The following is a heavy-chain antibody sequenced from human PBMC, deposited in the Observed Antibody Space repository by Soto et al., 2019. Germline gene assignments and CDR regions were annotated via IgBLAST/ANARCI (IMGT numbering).Heavy chain of an antibody. CDR1: GSTFSSYS. CDR2: ISSSSSYI. CDR3: ARDYDSSGYYLSFFNS. D-gene: IGHD3-22*01. V-gene: IGHV3-21*01. Sequence: GGSLRLSCAASGSTFSSYSMNWVRQAPGQGLEWVSSISSSSSYIYYADSVKGRFTISRDNAKNSLYLQMNGLRAEDTAVYYCARDYDSSGYYLSFFNSWGQGT. J-gene: IGHJ4*02.